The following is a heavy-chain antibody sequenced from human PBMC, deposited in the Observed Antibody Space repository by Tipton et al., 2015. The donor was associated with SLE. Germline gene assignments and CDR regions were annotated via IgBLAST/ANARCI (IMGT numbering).Heavy chain of an antibody. CDR2: IYYSGST. CDR1: GVSINGHY. J-gene: IGHJ3*02. Sequence: TLSLTCTVSGVSINGHYWSWIRQPPGKGLEWIGYIYYSGSTNYNPSLESRVTISVDTSKNQFSLKLSSVTAADTAVYYCAREAWGHAFDIWGQGTMVTVSS. D-gene: IGHD2-21*01. CDR3: AREAWGHAFDI. V-gene: IGHV4-59*11.